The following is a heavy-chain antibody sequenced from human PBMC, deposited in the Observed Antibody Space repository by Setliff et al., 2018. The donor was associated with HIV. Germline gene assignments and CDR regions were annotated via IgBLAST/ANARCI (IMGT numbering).Heavy chain of an antibody. J-gene: IGHJ4*02. CDR1: GFTFSNYG. CDR3: AKDFPASAFYLSSALLTNC. V-gene: IGHV3-30*02. D-gene: IGHD3-22*01. CDR2: IRYDGSQK. Sequence: GESLKISCVASGFTFSNYGMHWVRQAPGKGLEWVAFIRYDGSQKYYVDSVKGRFTISRDNSKNTLYLQMNSLRVEDTAVYYCAKDFPASAFYLSSALLTNCWGQGTLVTVSS.